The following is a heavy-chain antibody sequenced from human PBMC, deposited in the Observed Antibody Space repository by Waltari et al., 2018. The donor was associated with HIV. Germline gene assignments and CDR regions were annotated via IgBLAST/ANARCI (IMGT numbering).Heavy chain of an antibody. D-gene: IGHD2-15*01. Sequence: EVQLVESGGGLVQPGGSLRLSCAASGFTFSSYSMNWVRQAPGRGLGWGSYISSSSSTIYYADSVKGRFTISRDNAKNSLYLQMNSLRAEDTAVYYCARVGAAYFDYWGQGTLVTVSS. CDR3: ARVGAAYFDY. J-gene: IGHJ4*02. CDR1: GFTFSSYS. CDR2: ISSSSSTI. V-gene: IGHV3-48*01.